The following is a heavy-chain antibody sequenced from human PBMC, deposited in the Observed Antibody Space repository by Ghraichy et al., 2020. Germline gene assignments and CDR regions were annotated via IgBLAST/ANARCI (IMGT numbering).Heavy chain of an antibody. Sequence: SVKVSCKASGGTFSSYAFSWVRQAPGQGLEWMGGITPVIGSPNYAQKFQGRVTMTADDSTGTAHMALHSLRSEDTAIYYCAIEQIVAGQYYYSGFDVWGQGTTVTVSS. CDR3: AIEQIVAGQYYYSGFDV. J-gene: IGHJ6*02. CDR2: ITPVIGSP. CDR1: GGTFSSYA. V-gene: IGHV1-69*13. D-gene: IGHD5-12*01.